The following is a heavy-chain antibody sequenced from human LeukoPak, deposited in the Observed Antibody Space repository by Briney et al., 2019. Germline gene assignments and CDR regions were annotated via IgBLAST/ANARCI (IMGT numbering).Heavy chain of an antibody. CDR3: ARESTMVRGVTGIDY. CDR2: INPNSGGT. CDR1: GYTFTGYY. J-gene: IGHJ4*02. V-gene: IGHV1-2*02. D-gene: IGHD3-10*01. Sequence: ASVKVSCKASGYTFTGYYMHWVRQAPGQGLEWMVWINPNSGGTNYAQKFQGSVTMTRDTSISTAYMELSRLRSDDTAVYYCARESTMVRGVTGIDYWGQGTLVTVSS.